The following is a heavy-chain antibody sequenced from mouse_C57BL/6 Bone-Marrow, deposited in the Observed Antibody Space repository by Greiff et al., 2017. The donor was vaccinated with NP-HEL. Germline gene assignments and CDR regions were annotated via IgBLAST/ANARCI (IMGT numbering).Heavy chain of an antibody. CDR1: GYAFSSSW. Sequence: QVQLQQSGPELVKPGASVKISCKASGYAFSSSWMNWVKQRPGKGLEWIGRIYPGDGDTNYNGKFKGKATLTADKSSSTAYMQLSSLTSEDSAVYFCARSGGFCSSYDYWGQGTTLTVSS. CDR2: IYPGDGDT. J-gene: IGHJ2*01. V-gene: IGHV1-82*01. CDR3: ARSGGFCSSYDY. D-gene: IGHD1-1*01.